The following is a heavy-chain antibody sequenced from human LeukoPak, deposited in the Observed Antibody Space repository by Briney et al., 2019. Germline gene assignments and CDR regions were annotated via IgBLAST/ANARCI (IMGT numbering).Heavy chain of an antibody. V-gene: IGHV3-23*01. J-gene: IGHJ4*02. CDR2: ISGSGGST. CDR1: GFTFSSYA. Sequence: GGSLRLSCAASGFTFSSYAMSWVRQAPGEGLEWVSAISGSGGSTYYADSVKGRFTISRDNSKNTLYLQMNSLRAEDTAVYYCAKFDTAMVTAADYWGQGTLVTVSS. D-gene: IGHD5-18*01. CDR3: AKFDTAMVTAADY.